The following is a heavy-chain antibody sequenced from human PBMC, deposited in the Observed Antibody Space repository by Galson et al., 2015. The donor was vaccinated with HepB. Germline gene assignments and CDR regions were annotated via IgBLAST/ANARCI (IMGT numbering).Heavy chain of an antibody. J-gene: IGHJ6*02. CDR3: ARVRSKYNDFWSGYYSRRIYYYFYAMDV. V-gene: IGHV3-30-3*01. Sequence: SLRLSCAASGFTFSSYAMHWVRQAPGKGLEWVAVISYDGDKKYHADSVKGRFTISRDNSKNTLFLLMNSLRLEDTAVYYCARVRSKYNDFWSGYYSRRIYYYFYAMDVWGQGTSVTVSS. CDR1: GFTFSSYA. D-gene: IGHD3-3*01. CDR2: ISYDGDKK.